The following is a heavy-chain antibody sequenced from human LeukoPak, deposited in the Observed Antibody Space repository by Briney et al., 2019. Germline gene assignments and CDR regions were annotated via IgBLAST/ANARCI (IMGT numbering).Heavy chain of an antibody. Sequence: GGSLRHSCAASGFTFDDYAMHWVRQAPGKGLEWVSLINWDGDTSYYADSVKGRFTISRDNSKNSLYLQMNSLRAEDTALYYCAKDIMFRGYYYMDVWGKGTTVTVSS. D-gene: IGHD3-10*01. CDR3: AKDIMFRGYYYMDV. CDR1: GFTFDDYA. J-gene: IGHJ6*03. V-gene: IGHV3-43D*03. CDR2: INWDGDTS.